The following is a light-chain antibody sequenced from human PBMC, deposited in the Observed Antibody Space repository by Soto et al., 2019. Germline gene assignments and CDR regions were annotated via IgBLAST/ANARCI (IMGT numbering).Light chain of an antibody. V-gene: IGLV2-11*01. CDR1: SSDVGGYNY. CDR3: CSYAGSFLKV. CDR2: DVR. J-gene: IGLJ1*01. Sequence: QSALTQPRSVSGSPGQSVTISCTGTSSDVGGYNYVSWYQQHPGKAPKLMISDVRKRPSGVPDRFSGSKSGNTASLTISGLQAEDEADYYCCSYAGSFLKVFGNGTKVTVL.